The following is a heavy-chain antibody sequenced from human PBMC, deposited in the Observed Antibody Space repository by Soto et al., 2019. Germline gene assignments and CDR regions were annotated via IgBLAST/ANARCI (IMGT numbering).Heavy chain of an antibody. Sequence: ASVKVSCKASGYTFTSYGISWVRQAPGQGLEWMGWISAYNGNTNYAQKLQGRVTMTTDTSTSTAYMGLRSLRSDDTAVYYCARDATDWIVGATTADYWGQGTLVTVSS. CDR2: ISAYNGNT. J-gene: IGHJ4*02. V-gene: IGHV1-18*04. D-gene: IGHD1-26*01. CDR3: ARDATDWIVGATTADY. CDR1: GYTFTSYG.